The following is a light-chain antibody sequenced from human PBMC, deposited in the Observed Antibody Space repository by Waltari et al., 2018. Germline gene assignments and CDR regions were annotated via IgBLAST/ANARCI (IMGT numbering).Light chain of an antibody. CDR1: ALPRQY. J-gene: IGLJ2*01. CDR3: QSADRSISYVV. CDR2: QDS. Sequence: SYELTQPPSVSVSPGQTASITCSGDALPRQYTYWYQQKPGKATVLVISQDSERPSGIPERFSGSSSGTTVTLTISGVQAEDEADYYCQSADRSISYVVFGGGTKLTVL. V-gene: IGLV3-25*03.